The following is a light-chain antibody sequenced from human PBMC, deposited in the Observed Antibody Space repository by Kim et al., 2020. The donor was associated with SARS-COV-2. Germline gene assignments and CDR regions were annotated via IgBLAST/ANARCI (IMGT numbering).Light chain of an antibody. CDR2: DAI. CDR1: QDIRSD. J-gene: IGKJ2*01. V-gene: IGKV1-17*01. Sequence: DIQMTQSPSSLSASVGDRVTITCRASQDIRSDLGWFQQKPGKAPKRLIYDAISLESGVPSRFSGSGSGTEFTLTINSLRPEDFTTYYCLQHRSFPYTFGRGTKLEI. CDR3: LQHRSFPYT.